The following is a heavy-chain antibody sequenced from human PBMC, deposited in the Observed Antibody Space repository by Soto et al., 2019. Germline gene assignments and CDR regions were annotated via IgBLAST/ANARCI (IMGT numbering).Heavy chain of an antibody. D-gene: IGHD3-3*01. V-gene: IGHV3-23*01. CDR2: ISGSGDNT. Sequence: EVQLLESGGGLVQPGGSLRLSCAASGFTFSSYALNWVRQDPGKGLEWVSVISGSGDNTYYADSVKGRFTISRDNSQNTLYLQMNSLRAEDTAVYYCAKDLGTDDFWSAYYTYYYMDVWGKGTTVTVSS. J-gene: IGHJ6*03. CDR1: GFTFSSYA. CDR3: AKDLGTDDFWSAYYTYYYMDV.